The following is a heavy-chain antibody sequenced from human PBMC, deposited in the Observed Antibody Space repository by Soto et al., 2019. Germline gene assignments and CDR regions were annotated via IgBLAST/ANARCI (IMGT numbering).Heavy chain of an antibody. CDR3: ARQGGIAVAGTDL. D-gene: IGHD6-19*01. Sequence: SETLSLTCSVSDGSMNGRSYYLGWMRQPPGKGLEWIASISYIGSTYHNPSLKSRVTISIDMSKNQFSLNLRSVTAADTAVYYCARQGGIAVAGTDLWGQGTLVTVSS. CDR2: ISYIGST. J-gene: IGHJ4*02. V-gene: IGHV4-39*01. CDR1: DGSMNGRSYY.